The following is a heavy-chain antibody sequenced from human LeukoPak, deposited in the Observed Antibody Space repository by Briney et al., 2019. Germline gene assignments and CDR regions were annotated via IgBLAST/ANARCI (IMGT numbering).Heavy chain of an antibody. D-gene: IGHD2-15*01. CDR2: INPDGTIA. CDR3: ARGCSATRCPADS. V-gene: IGHV3-74*01. J-gene: IGHJ4*02. Sequence: GGSLRLSYAPSGFTFSSYWLHWVRQAPGEGLVWVSQINPDGTIATYADSVKGRFTISRDNSKNTLYLQINSLKAEDTAVYYCARGCSATRCPADSWGQGSLVTVST. CDR1: GFTFSSYW.